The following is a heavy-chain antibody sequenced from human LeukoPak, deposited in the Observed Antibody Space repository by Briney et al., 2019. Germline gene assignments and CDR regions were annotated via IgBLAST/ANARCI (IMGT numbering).Heavy chain of an antibody. CDR1: GFTFSSYA. V-gene: IGHV3-21*01. Sequence: PGGSLRLSCAASGFTFSSYALTWVRQAPGKGLEWVSSISSSSSYIYYADSVKGRFTISRDNAKNSLYLQMNSLRAEDTAVYYCARYGSGSYRFDPWGQGTLVTVSS. J-gene: IGHJ5*02. CDR3: ARYGSGSYRFDP. CDR2: ISSSSSYI. D-gene: IGHD3-10*01.